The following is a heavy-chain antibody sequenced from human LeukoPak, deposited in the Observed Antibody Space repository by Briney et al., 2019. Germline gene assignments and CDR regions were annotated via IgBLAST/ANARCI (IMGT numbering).Heavy chain of an antibody. Sequence: SETLSLTCAVSGSSISGSGYYLGWIRQPPGKGLEWIGNIYYTGNTYYNASLQSRVTISIDTSKNQFSLRLNSVTAADTAMYYCAKSGGYGLIDYWGQGTLVTVSS. J-gene: IGHJ4*02. D-gene: IGHD1-26*01. CDR1: GSSISGSGYY. CDR3: AKSGGYGLIDY. CDR2: IYYTGNT. V-gene: IGHV4-39*01.